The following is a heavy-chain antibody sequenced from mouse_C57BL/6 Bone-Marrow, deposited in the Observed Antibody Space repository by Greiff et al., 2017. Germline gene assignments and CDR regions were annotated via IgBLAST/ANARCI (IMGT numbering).Heavy chain of an antibody. D-gene: IGHD2-5*01. CDR2: IYPRSGNT. V-gene: IGHV1-81*01. Sequence: VKLQESGAELARPGASVKLSCKASGYTFTSYGISWVKQRTGQGLEWIGEIYPRSGNTYYNEKLKGKATLTADKSSSTAYMELRSLTSEDSAVYFCARGGYYSNFLAYWGQGTLVTVSA. J-gene: IGHJ3*01. CDR3: ARGGYYSNFLAY. CDR1: GYTFTSYG.